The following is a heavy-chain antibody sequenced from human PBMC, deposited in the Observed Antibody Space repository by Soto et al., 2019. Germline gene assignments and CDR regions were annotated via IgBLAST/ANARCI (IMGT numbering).Heavy chain of an antibody. CDR2: VSTSTGRT. J-gene: IGHJ2*01. D-gene: IGHD4-17*01. CDR3: ARDLDYGDFRDWYFDL. CDR1: GYTFTTYG. V-gene: IGHV1-18*01. Sequence: QAHLVQSGAEVKKPGASVKLSCKASGYTFTTYGISWVRQAPGQGLEWMGWVSTSTGRTDYAQNLLGRVTMTADTPTSTAYMDLRSLRSDDTAIYYCARDLDYGDFRDWYFDLWGRGTLVTVSS.